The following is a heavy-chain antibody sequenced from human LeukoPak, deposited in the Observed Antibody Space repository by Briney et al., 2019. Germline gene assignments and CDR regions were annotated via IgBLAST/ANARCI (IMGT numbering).Heavy chain of an antibody. Sequence: SETLSLTCAVYGGSFSGYYWSWIRQPAGKGLEWIGRIYTSGSTNYNPSLKSRVTISVDTSKNQFSLKLSSVTAADTAVYYCARPGRYYYDSSGYYYDYWGQGTLVTVSS. J-gene: IGHJ4*02. CDR1: GGSFSGYY. CDR3: ARPGRYYYDSSGYYYDY. D-gene: IGHD3-22*01. V-gene: IGHV4-59*10. CDR2: IYTSGST.